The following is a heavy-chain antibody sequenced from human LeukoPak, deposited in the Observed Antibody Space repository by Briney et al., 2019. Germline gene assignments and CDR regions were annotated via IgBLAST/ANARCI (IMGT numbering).Heavy chain of an antibody. CDR1: SGSISNYY. V-gene: IGHV4-4*07. J-gene: IGHJ5*02. CDR2: IYTSGST. CDR3: TRDTGTTGEVKFDP. D-gene: IGHD4-17*01. Sequence: PSETLSLTCTVSSGSISNYYWSWIRQPAGKGLEWIGRIYTSGSTTYNPSLKSRVTMSVDTSKSQFSLNLMSVTAADTAVYYCTRDTGTTGEVKFDPWGQGTLVTVSS.